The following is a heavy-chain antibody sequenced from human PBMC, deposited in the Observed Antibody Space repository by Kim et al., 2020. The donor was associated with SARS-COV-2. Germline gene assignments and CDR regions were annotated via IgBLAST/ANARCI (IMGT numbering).Heavy chain of an antibody. CDR2: ISGDGGST. CDR3: AKSSSYCSGGSCEPDYYYYYYGMDV. CDR1: GFTFDDYA. J-gene: IGHJ6*02. V-gene: IGHV3-43*02. Sequence: GGSLRLSCAASGFTFDDYAMHWVRQAPGKGLEWVSLISGDGGSTYYADSVKGRFTISRDNSKNSLYLQMNSLRTEDTALYYCAKSSSYCSGGSCEPDYYYYYYGMDVLGQGTTVTVSS. D-gene: IGHD2-15*01.